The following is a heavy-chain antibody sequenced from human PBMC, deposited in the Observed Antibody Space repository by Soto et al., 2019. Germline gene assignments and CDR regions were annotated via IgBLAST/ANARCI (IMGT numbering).Heavy chain of an antibody. CDR2: ISYDGSNK. CDR1: GFTFSSYG. V-gene: IGHV3-30*03. J-gene: IGHJ6*02. Sequence: GGSLRLSCAASGFTFSSYGMHWVRQAPGKGLEWVAVISYDGSNKYYADSVKGRFTISRDNSKNTLYLQMNSLRAEDTAVYYCAHSNIGYSYGFDYYGMDVWGQGTTVTVSS. CDR3: AHSNIGYSYGFDYYGMDV. D-gene: IGHD5-18*01.